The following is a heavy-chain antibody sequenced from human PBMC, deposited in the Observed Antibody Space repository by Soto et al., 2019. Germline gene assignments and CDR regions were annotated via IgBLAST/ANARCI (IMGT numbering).Heavy chain of an antibody. Sequence: GASVKVSCKASGGTFSSYAISWVRQAPGQGLEWMGGIIPIFGTANYAQKFQGRVTITADESTSTAYMELSSLRSEDTAVYYCARDHLGSSWYQPFDYWGQGTLVTVSS. V-gene: IGHV1-69*13. CDR1: GGTFSSYA. J-gene: IGHJ4*02. CDR3: ARDHLGSSWYQPFDY. CDR2: IIPIFGTA. D-gene: IGHD6-13*01.